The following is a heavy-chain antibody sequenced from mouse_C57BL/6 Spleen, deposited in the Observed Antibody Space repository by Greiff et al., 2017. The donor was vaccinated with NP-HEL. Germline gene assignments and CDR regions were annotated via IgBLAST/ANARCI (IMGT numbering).Heavy chain of an antibody. V-gene: IGHV1-54*01. Sequence: QVQLQQSGAELVRPGTSVKVSCKASGYAFTNYLIEWVKQRPGQGLEWIGVINPGSGGTNYNEKFKGKATLTADKSSSTAYMQLSSLTSEDSAVYFCARADDYDGRAFAYWGQGTLVTVSA. J-gene: IGHJ3*01. CDR3: ARADDYDGRAFAY. CDR2: INPGSGGT. CDR1: GYAFTNYL. D-gene: IGHD2-4*01.